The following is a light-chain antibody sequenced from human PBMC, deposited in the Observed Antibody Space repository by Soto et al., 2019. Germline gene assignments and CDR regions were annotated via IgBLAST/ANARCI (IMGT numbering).Light chain of an antibody. CDR1: QSLSGW. CDR2: KAS. V-gene: IGKV1-5*03. CDR3: QQYNTYPWT. J-gene: IGKJ1*01. Sequence: DIQMTQSPSTLSASVGDRVTITCRATQSLSGWLAWYQQKPGRAPNLLIYKASSLESGVPSRFSGTGSGTEFTLTISSLQPDDFATYYCQQYNTYPWTFGQGTTVEIK.